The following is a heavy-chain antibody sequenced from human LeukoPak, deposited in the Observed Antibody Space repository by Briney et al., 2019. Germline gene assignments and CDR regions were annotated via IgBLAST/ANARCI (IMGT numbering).Heavy chain of an antibody. CDR2: IYTGGSP. D-gene: IGHD6-13*01. Sequence: GGSLRLSCAASGFTFSSYAMTWVRQAPGKGLEWVSVIYTGGSPYYADSVKGRFAISRDISKNTVYLQMYSLRAEDTAVYYCARGAATGPTLGLDYWGQGTLVTVSS. J-gene: IGHJ4*02. CDR3: ARGAATGPTLGLDY. CDR1: GFTFSSYA. V-gene: IGHV3-53*01.